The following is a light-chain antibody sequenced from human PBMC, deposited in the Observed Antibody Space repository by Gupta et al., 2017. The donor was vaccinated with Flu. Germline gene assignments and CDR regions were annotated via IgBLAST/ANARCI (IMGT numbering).Light chain of an antibody. CDR1: SGHSSHA. J-gene: IGLJ2*01. Sequence: QLVLTQSPSASASLGASVKLTCTLSSGHSSHAITWHQQQPDKGPRYLMKVNSDGSHNKGDGIPDRFSGSSSGAERYLTISSLQSEDEADYYCQTWGTGIVVFGGGTKLTVL. CDR3: QTWGTGIVV. CDR2: VNSDGSH. V-gene: IGLV4-69*01.